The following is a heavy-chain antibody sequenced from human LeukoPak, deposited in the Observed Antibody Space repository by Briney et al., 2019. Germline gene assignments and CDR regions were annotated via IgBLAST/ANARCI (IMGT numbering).Heavy chain of an antibody. J-gene: IGHJ5*02. CDR1: GFTFSSYG. Sequence: GGSLRLSCAASGFTFSSYGMHWVRQAPGKGLEWVAVIWCDGSNKYYADSVKGRFTISRDNSKNTLYLQMNSLRAEDTAVYYCARAAIFGVANNWFDPWGQGTLVTVSS. D-gene: IGHD3-3*01. CDR2: IWCDGSNK. V-gene: IGHV3-33*01. CDR3: ARAAIFGVANNWFDP.